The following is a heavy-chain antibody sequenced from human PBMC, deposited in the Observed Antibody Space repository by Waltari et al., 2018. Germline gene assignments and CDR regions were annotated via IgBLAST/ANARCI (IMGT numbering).Heavy chain of an antibody. V-gene: IGHV5-51*01. D-gene: IGHD6-19*01. CDR1: GYSFISYW. CDR3: ARHNGYSSSYYFDY. J-gene: IGHJ4*02. CDR2: MYPGDSYT. Sequence: EVQLVQSGAEVKKPGESLKISCKGSGYSFISYWIGWVRQMPGKGLEGMGIMYPGDSYTRYSPSFQGQVTISGDKSVSTAYLQWSSLKASDTAMYYCARHNGYSSSYYFDYWGQGTLVTVSS.